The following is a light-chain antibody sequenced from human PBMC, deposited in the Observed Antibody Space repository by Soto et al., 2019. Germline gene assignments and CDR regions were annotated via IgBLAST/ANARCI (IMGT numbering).Light chain of an antibody. CDR2: AAS. J-gene: IGKJ2*01. CDR1: QSISSY. Sequence: DIQMTQSPSSLSASVGDRVTITCRASQSISSYLNGYQHKPGKAPKLLVYAASSLQSGVPSRFSGSGSGTDFTLTISSLQPEDFATYYCQQSYSTLYTFGQGTKLEIK. V-gene: IGKV1-39*01. CDR3: QQSYSTLYT.